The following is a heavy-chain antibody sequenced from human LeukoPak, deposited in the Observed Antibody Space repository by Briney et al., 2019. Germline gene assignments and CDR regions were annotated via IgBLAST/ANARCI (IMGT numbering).Heavy chain of an antibody. CDR1: GYTFNTSG. D-gene: IGHD2-21*02. CDR2: ISPYNGNT. Sequence: ASVKVPCKTSGYTFNTSGITWVRQAPGQGLEWMGWISPYNGNTSYAQKFQARVTMTTDTSTSTAYMELRSLRSDDTAVYFCARAYCGGDCHQGPDYWGQGTLVIVSS. CDR3: ARAYCGGDCHQGPDY. V-gene: IGHV1-18*01. J-gene: IGHJ4*02.